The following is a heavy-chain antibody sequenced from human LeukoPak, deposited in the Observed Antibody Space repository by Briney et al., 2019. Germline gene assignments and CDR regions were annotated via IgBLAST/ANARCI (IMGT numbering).Heavy chain of an antibody. D-gene: IGHD2-2*01. CDR3: ARVVPDFINWFDP. Sequence: ASVKVSGKASGYTFTSYDINWVRQATGQGLEWMGWMNPNSGNTGYAQKFQGRVTITRNTSISTAYMELSSLRSEDTAVYYCARVVPDFINWFDPWGQGTLVTVSS. V-gene: IGHV1-8*03. CDR1: GYTFTSYD. CDR2: MNPNSGNT. J-gene: IGHJ5*02.